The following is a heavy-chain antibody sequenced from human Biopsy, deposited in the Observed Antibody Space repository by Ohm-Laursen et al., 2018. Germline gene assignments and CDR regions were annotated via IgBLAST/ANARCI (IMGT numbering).Heavy chain of an antibody. CDR2: IFNSANT. CDR3: ARGDYFDSNGYFWFDP. D-gene: IGHD3-22*01. J-gene: IGHJ5*02. CDR1: GGSISSGGSY. Sequence: SQTLSLTCTVSGGSISSGGSYWSWIRQRPGKGLALIGYIFNSANTYYNPSLKNLITISGDTSKNQFSLKLNSVTAADTAVYYCARGDYFDSNGYFWFDPWGQGTLVTVSS. V-gene: IGHV4-31*01.